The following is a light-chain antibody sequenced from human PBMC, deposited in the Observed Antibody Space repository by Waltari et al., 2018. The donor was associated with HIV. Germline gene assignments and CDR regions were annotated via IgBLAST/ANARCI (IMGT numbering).Light chain of an antibody. CDR2: STN. Sequence: QTVVTQEPSFSVSPGGTVTLTCGLSSGSVSTGYYPSWYQQTPGQAPRTLIYSTNARSSGVPDRFSGSIRENKAALTITGAQADDESDYYCVLYMGSGISVFGGGTKLTVL. CDR1: SGSVSTGYY. J-gene: IGLJ3*02. CDR3: VLYMGSGISV. V-gene: IGLV8-61*01.